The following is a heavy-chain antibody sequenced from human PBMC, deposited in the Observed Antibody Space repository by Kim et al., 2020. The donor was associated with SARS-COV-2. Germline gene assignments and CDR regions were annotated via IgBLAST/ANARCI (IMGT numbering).Heavy chain of an antibody. Sequence: SETLSLTCTVSGGSISSSSYYWGWIRQPPGKGLEWIGSIYYSGSTYYNPSLKSRVTISVDTSKNQFSLKLSSVTAADTAVYYCARHPVRIRRFGELLEVDYWGQGTLVTVSS. D-gene: IGHD3-10*01. CDR2: IYYSGST. CDR3: ARHPVRIRRFGELLEVDY. CDR1: GGSISSSSYY. V-gene: IGHV4-39*01. J-gene: IGHJ4*02.